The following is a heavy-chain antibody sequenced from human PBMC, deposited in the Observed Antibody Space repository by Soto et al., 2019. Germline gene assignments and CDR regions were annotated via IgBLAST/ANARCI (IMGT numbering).Heavy chain of an antibody. J-gene: IGHJ6*02. CDR3: ARQASTIFGVVKDYYYYYGMDV. V-gene: IGHV5-51*01. D-gene: IGHD3-3*01. CDR1: GYSFTSYW. CDR2: IYPGDSDT. Sequence: PLVSMTVSCRGSGYSFTSYWIGWVSQKTGKGLEWMGIIYPGDSDTRYSPSFQGQVTISADKSISTAYLQWSSLKASDTAMYYCARQASTIFGVVKDYYYYYGMDVWGQGTTVTVSS.